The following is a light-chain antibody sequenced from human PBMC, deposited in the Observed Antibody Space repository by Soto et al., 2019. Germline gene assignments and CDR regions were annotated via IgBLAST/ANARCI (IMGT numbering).Light chain of an antibody. CDR1: QGISSY. V-gene: IGKV1-9*01. Sequence: DIQLTQSPSFLSASVGDRVTITCWASQGISSYLAWYQQKPGKAPKLLIYAASTLQRGVPSRFSGSGSGTEFTLTISSLQPEDFATYYCQHLDSYSTFGQGTRLEIK. J-gene: IGKJ5*01. CDR2: AAS. CDR3: QHLDSYST.